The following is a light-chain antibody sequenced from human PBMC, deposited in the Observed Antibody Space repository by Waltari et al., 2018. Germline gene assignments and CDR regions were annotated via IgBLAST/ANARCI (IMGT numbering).Light chain of an antibody. CDR3: QQYDISPLT. CDR2: GAS. V-gene: IGKV3-20*01. Sequence: EIVLTQSPGTLSLSPGERATLSCRASQTVRTTYLAWYQQKPGQAPTLLIHGASSSATGIPDRFSGSGSGTDFSLTISSLEPEDVAVYYCQQYDISPLTFGGGSKVEIK. J-gene: IGKJ4*01. CDR1: QTVRTTY.